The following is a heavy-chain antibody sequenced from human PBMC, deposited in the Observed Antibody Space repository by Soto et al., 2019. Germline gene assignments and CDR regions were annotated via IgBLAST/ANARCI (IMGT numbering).Heavy chain of an antibody. V-gene: IGHV2-26*01. CDR2: VFSNDEK. CDR1: GFSLSSPRVG. CDR3: ARLYSGYENYYGIDD. D-gene: IGHD5-12*01. J-gene: IGHJ6*02. Sequence: ASGPTAGEPTETLTLTCTVSGFSLSSPRVGVTWIRQAPGKALEWLAYVFSNDEKSYSTSLKSRLTISKETSNSQVVLTMTIMDPVDTATYYCARLYSGYENYYGIDDWGQGTTVTVSS.